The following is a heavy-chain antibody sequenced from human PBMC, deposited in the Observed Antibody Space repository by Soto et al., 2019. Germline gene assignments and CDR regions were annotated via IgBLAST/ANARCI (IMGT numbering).Heavy chain of an antibody. D-gene: IGHD3-9*01. J-gene: IGHJ4*02. CDR1: GGSISSGGYY. CDR2: IYYSGST. Sequence: QVQLQESGPGLVKPSQTLSLTCTVSGGSISSGGYYWSWIRQHPGKGLEWIGYIYYSGSTYYNPSLKRRVTISVDTSKNQFSLKLSSVTAADTAVYYCARARILRYVDWLCYFDYWGQGTLVTVSS. CDR3: ARARILRYVDWLCYFDY. V-gene: IGHV4-31*03.